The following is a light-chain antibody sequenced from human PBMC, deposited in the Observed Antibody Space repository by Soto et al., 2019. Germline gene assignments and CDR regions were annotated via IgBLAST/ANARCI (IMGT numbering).Light chain of an antibody. CDR3: QQRSNWPPLT. CDR1: QSVSSY. CDR2: DAS. Sequence: EIVLTQSPATLSLSPGERATLSGRASQSVSSYLAWYQQKPGQAPRLLIYDASNRATGIPARFSGSGSGTDFPLTISSLEPEDFAVYYCQQRSNWPPLTFGPGTKVDIK. V-gene: IGKV3-11*01. J-gene: IGKJ3*01.